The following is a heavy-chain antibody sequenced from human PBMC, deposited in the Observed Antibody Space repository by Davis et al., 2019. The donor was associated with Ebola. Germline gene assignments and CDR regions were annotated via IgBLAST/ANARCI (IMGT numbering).Heavy chain of an antibody. Sequence: GESLKISCAASGFSFSSYWMHWVRQVPGKGLVWVSRIKTDGSLTGYGDSVQGRFIISRDNSKNTLYLQMNGLRVEDTAIYYCAKDTSNIWFDIWGQGTNVTVSS. CDR2: IKTDGSLT. V-gene: IGHV3-74*01. D-gene: IGHD1-26*01. CDR3: AKDTSNIWFDI. CDR1: GFSFSSYW. J-gene: IGHJ3*02.